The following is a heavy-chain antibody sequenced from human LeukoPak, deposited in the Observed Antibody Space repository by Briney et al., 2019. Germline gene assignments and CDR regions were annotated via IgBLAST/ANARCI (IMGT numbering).Heavy chain of an antibody. CDR2: ISSSGSTI. D-gene: IGHD4-17*01. CDR1: GFTFSDYY. Sequence: KAGGSLRLSCAASGFTFSDYYMSWIRQAPGKGLEWVSYISSSGSTIYYADSVKGRFTISRDNAKNSLNLQMNSLRAEDTAVYYCARARIMVTTFGYYYHYMDVWGKGITVTISS. CDR3: ARARIMVTTFGYYYHYMDV. J-gene: IGHJ6*03. V-gene: IGHV3-11*04.